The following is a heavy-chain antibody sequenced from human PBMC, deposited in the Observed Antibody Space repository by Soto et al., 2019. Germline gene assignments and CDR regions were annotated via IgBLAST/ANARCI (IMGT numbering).Heavy chain of an antibody. V-gene: IGHV3-66*01. CDR3: ARGIAVTGIVGIFDY. CDR2: IYSGGDT. J-gene: IGHJ4*02. CDR1: GFTFSSHG. Sequence: PGGSLRLSCGASGFTFSSHGMNWVRQAPGKGLEWVSVIYSGGDTYYADSVKGRFTISRDNSKNTLHLQMNSLRAEDTALYYCARGIAVTGIVGIFDYWGQGALVTVSS. D-gene: IGHD1-26*01.